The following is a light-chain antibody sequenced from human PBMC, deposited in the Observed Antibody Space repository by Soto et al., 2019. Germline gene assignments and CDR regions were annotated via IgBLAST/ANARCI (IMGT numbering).Light chain of an antibody. CDR2: DAS. CDR3: QHYDTLPLPVYT. CDR1: QDISNN. Sequence: DIQMTQSPSSLSASVGDRVTITCQASQDISNNLNWYQQKPGKSPKVLIYDASTLAAGVPSRFSGSGSGTDFAFTISGLQPEDFATYYCQHYDTLPLPVYTFGQGTKLEI. J-gene: IGKJ2*01. V-gene: IGKV1-33*01.